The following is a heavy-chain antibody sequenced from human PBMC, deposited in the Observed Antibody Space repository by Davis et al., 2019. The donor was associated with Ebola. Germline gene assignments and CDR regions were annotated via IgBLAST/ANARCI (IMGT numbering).Heavy chain of an antibody. Sequence: PGGSLRLSCAASGFTFSSYGMHWVRQAPGKGLEWVAFIRYDGSNKYYADSVKGRFTISRDNSKNTLYLQMNSLRAEDTAVYYCAKAEGVFRGQSYWGQGTLVTVSS. J-gene: IGHJ4*02. V-gene: IGHV3-30*02. CDR2: IRYDGSNK. CDR1: GFTFSSYG. CDR3: AKAEGVFRGQSY. D-gene: IGHD6-13*01.